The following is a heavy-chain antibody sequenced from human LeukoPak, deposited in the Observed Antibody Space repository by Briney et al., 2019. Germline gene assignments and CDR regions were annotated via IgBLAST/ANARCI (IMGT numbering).Heavy chain of an antibody. CDR1: GYTFTSYY. Sequence: VSVKVSCKASGYTFTSYYMHWVRQAPGQGLEWMGIINPSGGSTSYAQKFQGRVTMTRDMSTSTVYMELSSLRSEDTAVYYCARGDRATVTLYWGHGTLVTVSS. CDR2: INPSGGST. CDR3: ARGDRATVTLY. D-gene: IGHD4-17*01. V-gene: IGHV1-46*01. J-gene: IGHJ4*01.